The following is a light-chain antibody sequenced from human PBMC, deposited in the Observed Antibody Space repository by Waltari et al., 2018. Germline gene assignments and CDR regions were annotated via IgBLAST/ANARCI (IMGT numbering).Light chain of an antibody. CDR1: QSISSW. V-gene: IGKV1-5*03. J-gene: IGKJ2*01. Sequence: DIQMIQSPSTLSASVRDRVTIACRASQSISSWLAWYQQKPGKAPKLLIYKASNLENGVPSRFSGSGSGTEFTLTISSLQPDDLAIYYCQQYNTYPYTFGQGTKLEIK. CDR3: QQYNTYPYT. CDR2: KAS.